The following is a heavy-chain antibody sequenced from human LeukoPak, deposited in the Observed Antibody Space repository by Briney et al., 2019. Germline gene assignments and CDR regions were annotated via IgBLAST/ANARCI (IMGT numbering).Heavy chain of an antibody. J-gene: IGHJ5*02. D-gene: IGHD6-19*01. CDR3: AGGSSGWYSDGNWFNP. CDR1: GFTFSSYS. CDR2: ISSSSSYI. V-gene: IGHV3-21*01. Sequence: GGSLRLSCAASGFTFSSYSMNWVRQAPGKGLEWVSSISSSSSYIYYADSVKGRFTISRDNAKNSLYLQMNSLRAEDTAVYYCAGGSSGWYSDGNWFNPGGQGTLVTVSS.